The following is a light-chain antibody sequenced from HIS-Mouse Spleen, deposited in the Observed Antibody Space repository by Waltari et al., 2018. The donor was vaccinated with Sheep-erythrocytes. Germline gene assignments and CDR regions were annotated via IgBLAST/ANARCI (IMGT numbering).Light chain of an antibody. V-gene: IGLV2-11*01. CDR3: CSYAGSYTFWV. Sequence: QSALTQPRSVSGSPGQSVTISCTGTSSDVGGYNYVSWDQQPPGKAPKLMIYDVSKRTSGVPVRFSGSKSGNTASLTISGLQAEDEADYYCCSYAGSYTFWVFGGGTKLTVL. J-gene: IGLJ3*02. CDR2: DVS. CDR1: SSDVGGYNY.